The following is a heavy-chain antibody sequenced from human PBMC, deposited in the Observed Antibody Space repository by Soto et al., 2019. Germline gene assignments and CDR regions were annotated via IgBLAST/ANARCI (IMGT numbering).Heavy chain of an antibody. CDR3: ARTLSTGTTSYGMDV. CDR2: IYYSGST. Sequence: QVQLQESGPGLVKPSQTLSLTFTVSGGSISSGGYYWSWIRQHPGKGLEWIGYIYYSGSTYYNPSLKSRVTISVDTSKNQFSLKLSSVTAADTAVYYCARTLSTGTTSYGMDVWGQGTTVTVSS. J-gene: IGHJ6*02. V-gene: IGHV4-31*03. CDR1: GGSISSGGYY. D-gene: IGHD1-1*01.